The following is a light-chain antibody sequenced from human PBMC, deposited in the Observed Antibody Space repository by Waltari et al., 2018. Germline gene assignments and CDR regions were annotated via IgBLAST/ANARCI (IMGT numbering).Light chain of an antibody. CDR2: RAS. CDR3: QYYFLYSRG. Sequence: DIQMTQFPSTLSASVGDRVTNTCRASESIGDWMAWYQQEPGKAPKLLIYRASTLQSDVPSRFSGSGSGTEFTLTISSLQPDDFGTYYCQYYFLYSRGFGQGTKLEIK. J-gene: IGKJ2*03. V-gene: IGKV1-5*03. CDR1: ESIGDW.